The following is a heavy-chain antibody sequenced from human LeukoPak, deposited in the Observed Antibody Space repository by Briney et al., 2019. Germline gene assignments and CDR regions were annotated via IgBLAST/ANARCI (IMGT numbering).Heavy chain of an antibody. D-gene: IGHD1-26*01. J-gene: IGHJ4*02. V-gene: IGHV3-74*01. CDR1: GFTLSSYW. CDR3: ATPRGSGSYLAFDY. CDR2: INSDGSST. Sequence: PGTSLKLSCAASGFTLSSYWMHWVRQAPGKGLVWVSRINSDGSSTSYADSVKGRFTISRDNAKNTLYLQMNSLRAEDTAVYYCATPRGSGSYLAFDYWGQGTLVTVSS.